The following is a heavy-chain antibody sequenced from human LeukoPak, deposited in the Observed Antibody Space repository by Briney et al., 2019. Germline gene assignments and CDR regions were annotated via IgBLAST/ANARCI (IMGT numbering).Heavy chain of an antibody. V-gene: IGHV3-7*03. D-gene: IGHD3-9*01. Sequence: PGGSLRLSCAASGFTFSSYWMSWVRQAPGKGLEWVANIKQDGSAKYYVDSVKGRFTISRDNAKNSLYVQMNSLRAEDTAVYYCAREGNYYDSSYYVDAFDIWGQGTMVTVSS. J-gene: IGHJ3*02. CDR2: IKQDGSAK. CDR1: GFTFSSYW. CDR3: AREGNYYDSSYYVDAFDI.